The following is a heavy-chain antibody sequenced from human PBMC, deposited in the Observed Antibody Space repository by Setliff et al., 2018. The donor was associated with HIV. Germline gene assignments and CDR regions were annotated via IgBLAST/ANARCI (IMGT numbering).Heavy chain of an antibody. CDR1: GFTVDDYA. V-gene: IGHV3-9*01. D-gene: IGHD1-26*01. J-gene: IGHJ4*02. CDR3: AKEAVSGTYFGSGFDY. CDR2: IKWSTNRI. Sequence: SLRLSFVPSGFTVDDYALHWVRQAPGKGLEWVSGIKWSTNRIRYADSVKGRFTISRDSAKNFLYLQMHSLTTEDPALYYCAKEAVSGTYFGSGFDYWGQGTLVTVSS.